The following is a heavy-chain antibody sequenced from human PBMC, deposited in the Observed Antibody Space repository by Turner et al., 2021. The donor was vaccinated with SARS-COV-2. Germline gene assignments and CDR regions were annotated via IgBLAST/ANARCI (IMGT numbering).Heavy chain of an antibody. D-gene: IGHD2-2*01. V-gene: IGHV3-21*01. CDR1: GSTFSSYD. Sequence: VTLVVSGRVLVTPGASLRLTCAASGSTFSSYDMNWVPQAQRKVLEGVSSITTGSDDIYYVRSVKGRFTVSRDNAKDLLFLQMNSLGGEDTGVYYCARSGAAALLRYNWFESWGQGTPVTVSS. CDR3: ARSGAAALLRYNWFES. J-gene: IGHJ5*01. CDR2: ITTGSDDI.